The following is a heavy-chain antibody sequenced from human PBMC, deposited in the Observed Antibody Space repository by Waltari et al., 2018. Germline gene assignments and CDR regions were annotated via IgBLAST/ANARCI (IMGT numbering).Heavy chain of an antibody. D-gene: IGHD3-22*01. CDR1: GGTFSSYA. Sequence: QVQLVQSGAEVKKPGSSVKVSCKASGGTFSSYAISWVRQAPGQGLEWMGRIIPILGIANYAQKFQGRVTITADKSTSTAYMELSSLRSEDTAVYYCARDSIRYYDSSGYYLPWYGMDVWGQGTTVTVSS. V-gene: IGHV1-69*09. J-gene: IGHJ6*02. CDR2: IIPILGIA. CDR3: ARDSIRYYDSSGYYLPWYGMDV.